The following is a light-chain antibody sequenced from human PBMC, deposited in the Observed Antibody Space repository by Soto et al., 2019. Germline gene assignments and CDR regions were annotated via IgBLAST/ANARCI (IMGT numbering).Light chain of an antibody. V-gene: IGKV3-11*01. CDR2: DAS. CDR3: QQRSNWPPIT. CDR1: QSVSSY. Sequence: EIVFTQSPSTLSLSPRERATLSCGASQSVSSYLAWYQQKPGQAPRLLIYDASNRATGIPARFSGSGSGTDFTLTISSLEPEDFAVYYCQQRSNWPPITFGQGTRLENK. J-gene: IGKJ5*01.